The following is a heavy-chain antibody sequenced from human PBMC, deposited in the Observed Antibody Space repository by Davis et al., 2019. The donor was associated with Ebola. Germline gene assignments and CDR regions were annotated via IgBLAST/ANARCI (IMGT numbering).Heavy chain of an antibody. Sequence: GESLKISCAASGFTFSSYAMHWVRQAPGKGLEWVAVMSYDGNNKYYADSVKGRFTISRDNSQNTLYLQMNSLRAADTAIYYCAKLVVVTAIPYFDYWGQGTLVTVSS. CDR2: MSYDGNNK. J-gene: IGHJ4*02. CDR3: AKLVVVTAIPYFDY. CDR1: GFTFSSYA. V-gene: IGHV3-30*04. D-gene: IGHD2-21*02.